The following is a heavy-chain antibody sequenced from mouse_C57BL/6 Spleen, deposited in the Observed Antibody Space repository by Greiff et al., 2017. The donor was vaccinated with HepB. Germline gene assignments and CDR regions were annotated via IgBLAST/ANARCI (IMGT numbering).Heavy chain of an antibody. CDR2: IYPGDGDT. Sequence: QVQLKQSGPELVKPGASVKISCKASGYAFSSSWMNWVKQRPGKGLEWIGRIYPGDGDTNYNGKFKGKATLTADKSSSTAYMQLSSLTSEDSAVYFCARGAITTVVGAMDYWGQGTSVTVSS. CDR3: ARGAITTVVGAMDY. CDR1: GYAFSSSW. V-gene: IGHV1-82*01. D-gene: IGHD1-1*01. J-gene: IGHJ4*01.